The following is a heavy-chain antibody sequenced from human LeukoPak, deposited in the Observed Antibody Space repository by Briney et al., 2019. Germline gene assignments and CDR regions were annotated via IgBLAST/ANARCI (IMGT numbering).Heavy chain of an antibody. Sequence: PGGSLRLSCAASGFTFSISPMSWVRQAPEKGLEWVSTIDTSTGRTYYADSVKGRFTISRDNSKNTLYLQMNNLRAEDTAIYYCAKDPTAWVGAFDYWGQGTLVTVSS. D-gene: IGHD1-26*01. CDR3: AKDPTAWVGAFDY. CDR2: IDTSTGRT. V-gene: IGHV3-23*01. J-gene: IGHJ4*02. CDR1: GFTFSISP.